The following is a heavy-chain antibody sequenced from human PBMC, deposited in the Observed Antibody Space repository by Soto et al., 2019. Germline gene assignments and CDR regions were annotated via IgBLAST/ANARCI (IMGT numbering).Heavy chain of an antibody. CDR2: IYYSGST. V-gene: IGHV4-39*01. CDR1: GGSISSSSYY. D-gene: IGHD6-19*01. CDR3: ASTKFFSVAGPADGFDY. J-gene: IGHJ4*02. Sequence: SETLSLTCTVSGGSISSSSYYWGWIRQPPGKGLEWIGSIYYSGSTYYNPSLKSRVTISVDTSKNQFSLKLSSVTAADTAVYYCASTKFFSVAGPADGFDYWGQGTLVTVSS.